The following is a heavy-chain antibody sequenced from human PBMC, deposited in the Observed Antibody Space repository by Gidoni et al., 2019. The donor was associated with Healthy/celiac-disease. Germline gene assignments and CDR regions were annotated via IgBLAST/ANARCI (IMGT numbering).Heavy chain of an antibody. CDR1: GFTFSSYS. CDR3: ARVYYDSSGADAFDI. D-gene: IGHD3-22*01. J-gene: IGHJ3*02. V-gene: IGHV3-21*01. Sequence: EVQLVESGGGLVQPGGSLRLSCAASGFTFSSYSMNWVRQSPGKGLEWVSSISSSSSYIYYADSVKGRFTISRDNAKNSLYLQMNSLRAEDTAVYYCARVYYDSSGADAFDIWGQGTMVTVSS. CDR2: ISSSSSYI.